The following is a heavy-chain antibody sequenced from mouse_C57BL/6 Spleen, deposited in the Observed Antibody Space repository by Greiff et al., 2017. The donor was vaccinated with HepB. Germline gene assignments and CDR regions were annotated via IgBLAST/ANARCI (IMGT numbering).Heavy chain of an antibody. J-gene: IGHJ1*03. V-gene: IGHV1-80*01. CDR1: GYAFSSYW. Sequence: VQLQQSGAELVKPGASVKISCKASGYAFSSYWMNWVKQRPGKGLEWIGQIYPGDGDTNDNGKFKGKATLTADKSSSTADLQRSSLTSEDPAVYFCARYYYGSSWNFDVWGTGTTVTVSS. CDR2: IYPGDGDT. CDR3: ARYYYGSSWNFDV. D-gene: IGHD1-1*01.